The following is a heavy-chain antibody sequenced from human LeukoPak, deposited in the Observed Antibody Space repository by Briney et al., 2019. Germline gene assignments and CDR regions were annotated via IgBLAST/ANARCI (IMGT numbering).Heavy chain of an antibody. D-gene: IGHD3-22*01. J-gene: IGHJ3*02. CDR2: IWYDGSNK. CDR3: ARALPGSYYDSSGYYSPDI. V-gene: IGHV3-33*01. CDR1: GFTFSIYG. Sequence: GGSLRLPCAASGFTFSIYGMHWVRQAPGKGLEWVAVIWYDGSNKYYADSVKGRFTISRDNSKNTLYLQMNSLRAEDTAVYYCARALPGSYYDSSGYYSPDIWGQGTMVTVSS.